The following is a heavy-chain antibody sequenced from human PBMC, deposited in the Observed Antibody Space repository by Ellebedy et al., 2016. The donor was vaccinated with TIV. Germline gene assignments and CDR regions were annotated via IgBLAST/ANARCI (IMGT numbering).Heavy chain of an antibody. CDR2: IRSKAYGGTT. CDR1: GFTFGDYA. V-gene: IGHV3-49*03. D-gene: IGHD3-10*01. J-gene: IGHJ4*02. Sequence: GESLKISXTASGFTFGDYAMSWFRQAPGKGLEWVGFIRSKAYGGTTEYAASVKGRFTISRDDSKSIAYLQMNSLKTEDTAVYYCTRAGKSYGSERFDYWGQGTLVTVSS. CDR3: TRAGKSYGSERFDY.